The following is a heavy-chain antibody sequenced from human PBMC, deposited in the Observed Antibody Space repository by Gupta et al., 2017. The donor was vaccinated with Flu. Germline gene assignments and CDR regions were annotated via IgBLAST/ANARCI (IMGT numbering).Heavy chain of an antibody. CDR2: IHPGHGSA. J-gene: IGHJ5*02. V-gene: IGHV1-46*01. CDR1: GYTFSNFY. CDR3: ARSNIIPEVGSGWFDP. Sequence: QVQLVQSGAGVKKPGASVKVSCRASGYTFSNFYINWVRQAPGQGLEWLGIIHPGHGSATYAQNFQGRVAMTRDTSTSTVYMELSSLRSDDTAVYYCARSNIIPEVGSGWFDPWGQGTLVIVSS. D-gene: IGHD6-19*01.